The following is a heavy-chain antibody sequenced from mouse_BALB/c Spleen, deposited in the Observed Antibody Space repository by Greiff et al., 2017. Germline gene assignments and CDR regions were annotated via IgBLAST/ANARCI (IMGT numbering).Heavy chain of an antibody. CDR2: INSNGGST. V-gene: IGHV5-6-2*01. Sequence: EVQRVESGGGLVKLGGSLKLSCAASGFTFSSYYMSWVRQTPEKRLELVAAINSNGGSTYYPDTVKGRFTISRDNAKNTLYLQMSSLKSEDTALYYCARHGGYGNSPDYWGQGTTLTVSS. D-gene: IGHD2-1*01. J-gene: IGHJ2*01. CDR3: ARHGGYGNSPDY. CDR1: GFTFSSYY.